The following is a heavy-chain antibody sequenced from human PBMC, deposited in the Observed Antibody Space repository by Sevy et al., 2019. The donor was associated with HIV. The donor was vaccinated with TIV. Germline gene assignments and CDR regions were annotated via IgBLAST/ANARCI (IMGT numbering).Heavy chain of an antibody. CDR2: IKQDGSEK. CDR1: GFTFSSYW. D-gene: IGHD3-22*01. V-gene: IGHV3-7*01. Sequence: GGSLRLSCAASGFTFSSYWMSWVRQAPGKGLEWAANIKQDGSEKYYVDSVKRRFTNSRDNAKNSLYLQMNSLRAEDKAVYYCARGVYYYDSSGYYNGDAFDIWGQGTMVTVSS. J-gene: IGHJ3*02. CDR3: ARGVYYYDSSGYYNGDAFDI.